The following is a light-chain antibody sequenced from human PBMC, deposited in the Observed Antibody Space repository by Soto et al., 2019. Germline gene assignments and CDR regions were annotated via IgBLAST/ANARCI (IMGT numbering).Light chain of an antibody. CDR3: IQALQDPIT. Sequence: DIVMTQSPLSLPVTPGEPASISCRSSQSLLHSNGYNYLDWYLQKPGQSPQLLIYLGSNRASGVADSFSGSGSGTYFTLKISRVEAEDVGVYYCIQALQDPITLGQGTRLEIK. CDR1: QSLLHSNGYNY. V-gene: IGKV2-28*01. J-gene: IGKJ5*01. CDR2: LGS.